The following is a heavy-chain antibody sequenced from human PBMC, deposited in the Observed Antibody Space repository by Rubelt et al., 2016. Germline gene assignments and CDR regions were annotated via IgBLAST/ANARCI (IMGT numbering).Heavy chain of an antibody. Sequence: QLQLQESGPGLVKPSETLSLTCTVSGGSISSSSYYWGWIRQPPGKGLEWIGYIYYSGSTNYNPSLKSRVTISVDTSKNQFSLKLSSVTAADTAVYYCARDEDNYFDYWGQGTLVTVSS. CDR1: GGSISSSSYY. J-gene: IGHJ4*02. V-gene: IGHV4-61*05. CDR2: IYYSGST. CDR3: ARDEDNYFDY.